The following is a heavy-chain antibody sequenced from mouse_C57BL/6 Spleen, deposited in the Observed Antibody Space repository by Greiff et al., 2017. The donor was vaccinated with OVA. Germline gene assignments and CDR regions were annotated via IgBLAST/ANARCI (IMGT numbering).Heavy chain of an antibody. Sequence: EVKLMESGEGLVKPGGSLKLSCAASGFTFSSYAMSWVRQTPEKRLEWVAYISSGGDYIYYADTVKGRFTISRDNARNTLYLQMSSLKSEDTAMYYCTRATVVSPYYAMDYWGQGPSVTGSS. V-gene: IGHV5-9-1*02. CDR1: GFTFSSYA. CDR2: ISSGGDYI. D-gene: IGHD1-1*01. J-gene: IGHJ4*01. CDR3: TRATVVSPYYAMDY.